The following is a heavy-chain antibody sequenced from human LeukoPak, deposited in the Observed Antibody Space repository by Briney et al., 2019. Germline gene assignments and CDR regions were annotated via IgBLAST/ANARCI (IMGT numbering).Heavy chain of an antibody. CDR2: IRSKANSYAT. J-gene: IGHJ5*02. Sequence: GGSLRLSCAASGFTFSGSAMHWVRQASGKGLEWVGRIRSKANSYATAYAASVKGGFTVSRDDSKNTAYLQMNSLKTEDTAVYYCTRHGSSLGFDPWGQGTLVTVSS. CDR3: TRHGSSLGFDP. V-gene: IGHV3-73*01. CDR1: GFTFSGSA. D-gene: IGHD6-6*01.